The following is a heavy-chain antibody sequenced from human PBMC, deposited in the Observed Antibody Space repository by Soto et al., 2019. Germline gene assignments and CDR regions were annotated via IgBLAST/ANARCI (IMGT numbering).Heavy chain of an antibody. J-gene: IGHJ3*02. V-gene: IGHV5-10-1*01. CDR3: ARRAFYYYDSSGSHDAFDI. Sequence: PGESLKISCKGSGYSFTSYWISWVRQMPGKGLEWMGRIDPSDSYTNYSPSFQGHVTISADKSISTAYLQWSSLKASDTAMYYCARRAFYYYDSSGSHDAFDICGQGTMVTVSS. CDR2: IDPSDSYT. CDR1: GYSFTSYW. D-gene: IGHD3-22*01.